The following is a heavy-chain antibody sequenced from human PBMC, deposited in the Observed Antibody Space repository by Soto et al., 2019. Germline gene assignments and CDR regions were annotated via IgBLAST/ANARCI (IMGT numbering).Heavy chain of an antibody. CDR2: ISAYNGNT. CDR1: GYTFTSYG. J-gene: IGHJ4*02. Sequence: QVQLVQSGAEVKKPGASVKVSCKASGYTFTSYGISWARQAPGQGLEWMGWISAYNGNTNYAQKLQGRVTMTTDTTTSTAYMELRSLRSDDTASYSCTRVGVLGLYDSSGYYPVDYWGQGTVVTVAS. D-gene: IGHD3-22*01. V-gene: IGHV1-18*01. CDR3: TRVGVLGLYDSSGYYPVDY.